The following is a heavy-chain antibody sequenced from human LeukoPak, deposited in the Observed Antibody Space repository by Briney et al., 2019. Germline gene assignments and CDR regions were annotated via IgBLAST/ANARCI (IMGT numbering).Heavy chain of an antibody. CDR3: ARAWGSYYYYYGMDV. CDR1: GFTFSSYA. D-gene: IGHD3-16*01. Sequence: PGGFLRLSCAASGFTFSSYAMHWVRQAPGKGLEYVSAISSNGGSTYYANSVKGRFTISRDNSKNTLYLQMGSLRAEDMAVYYCARAWGSYYYYYGMDVWGQGTTVTVSS. CDR2: ISSNGGST. J-gene: IGHJ6*02. V-gene: IGHV3-64*01.